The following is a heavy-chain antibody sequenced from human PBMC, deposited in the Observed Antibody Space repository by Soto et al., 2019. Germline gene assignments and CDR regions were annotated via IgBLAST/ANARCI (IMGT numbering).Heavy chain of an antibody. CDR3: AKESMPEHYGDTRFEY. J-gene: IGHJ4*02. CDR1: GFSFSSYG. D-gene: IGHD4-17*01. V-gene: IGHV3-23*01. CDR2: FSAGGRA. Sequence: EVQLLESGGGLVQPGGSLRLSCAASGFSFSSYGLSWVRQAPGRGLEWVSTFSAGGRANYADSVKGRFTLARDTSKNTLHLQTNSLTVEDTAVYYCAKESMPEHYGDTRFEYWGQGTRVTVSS.